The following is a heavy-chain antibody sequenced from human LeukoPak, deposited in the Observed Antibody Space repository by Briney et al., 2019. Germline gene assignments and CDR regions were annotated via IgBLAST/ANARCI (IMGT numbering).Heavy chain of an antibody. D-gene: IGHD3-10*01. CDR2: ISYDGSNK. V-gene: IGHV3-30-3*01. CDR3: AREGTLAWFGDYYFDD. J-gene: IGHJ4*02. Sequence: TGRSLRLSCAASGFTFSSYAMHWVRQAPGKGLEWVAVISYDGSNKYYADSVKGRFTISRDNSKNTLYLQMNSLRGEDSAVYYCAREGTLAWFGDYYFDDWGQGTLVTVSS. CDR1: GFTFSSYA.